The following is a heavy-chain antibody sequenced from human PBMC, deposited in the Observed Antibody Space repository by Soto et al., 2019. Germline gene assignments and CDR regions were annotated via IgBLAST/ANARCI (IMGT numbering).Heavy chain of an antibody. D-gene: IGHD6-13*01. V-gene: IGHV4-34*01. CDR1: VGSVSGYY. Sequence: SETLSLTCAVYVGSVSGYYWSWIRQPPGKGLEWIAEINHSGSTNYNPSLKSRVTISVDTSKNQFSLKLSSVTAADTAVYYCARGLSSWYRGWFDPWGQGTLVTVSS. J-gene: IGHJ5*02. CDR3: ARGLSSWYRGWFDP. CDR2: INHSGST.